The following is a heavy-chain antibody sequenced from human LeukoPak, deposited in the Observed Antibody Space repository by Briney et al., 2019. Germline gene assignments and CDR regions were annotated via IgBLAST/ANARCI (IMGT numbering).Heavy chain of an antibody. CDR3: AKPVSGSYSVSSFGFDY. CDR1: GFTFSSYA. Sequence: GGSLRLSCAASGFTFSSYAMSWVRQAPGKGLEWVSLISDSGGSTYYADSVKGRFTISRDKSKNALYLQMNSLRAEDTAVYYCAKPVSGSYSVSSFGFDYWGQGTLVTVSS. J-gene: IGHJ4*02. CDR2: ISDSGGST. D-gene: IGHD3-10*01. V-gene: IGHV3-23*01.